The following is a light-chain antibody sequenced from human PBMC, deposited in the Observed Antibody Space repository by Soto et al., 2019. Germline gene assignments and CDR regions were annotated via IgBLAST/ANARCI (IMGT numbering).Light chain of an antibody. J-gene: IGLJ1*01. Sequence: ALPQPASVSGSPGQSITISCTGTSSDVGRYDYVSWYQHHPGKAPKLIIYVVSDRPSGVSNRFSGSKSGNTASLTISGLQAEDEADYYCSSFTDSRVYVFGSGTKVTVL. V-gene: IGLV2-14*01. CDR3: SSFTDSRVYV. CDR1: SSDVGRYDY. CDR2: VVS.